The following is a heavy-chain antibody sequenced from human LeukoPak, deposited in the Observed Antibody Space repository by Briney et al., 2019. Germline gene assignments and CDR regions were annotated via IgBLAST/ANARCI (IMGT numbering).Heavy chain of an antibody. V-gene: IGHV3-74*01. Sequence: GGSQRLSCAASGFTFSSYWMNWVRQAPGKGLVWVSRIASDGSSTTYADSVKGRFSISRDNAKNTLYLQMNSLRVEDTAVYYCARGRPHGNDYWGQGTLVTVSS. CDR3: ARGRPHGNDY. CDR2: IASDGSST. CDR1: GFTFSSYW. D-gene: IGHD4-23*01. J-gene: IGHJ4*02.